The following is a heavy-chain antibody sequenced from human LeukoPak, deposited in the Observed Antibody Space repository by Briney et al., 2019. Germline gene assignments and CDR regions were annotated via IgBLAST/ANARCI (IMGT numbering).Heavy chain of an antibody. V-gene: IGHV1-69*13. CDR3: SRLKLYYYDMDV. CDR1: GGTFSSYA. CDR2: IIPIFGTA. J-gene: IGHJ6*03. Sequence: GASVKVSCKASGGTFSSYAISWVRQAPGQGLEWMGGIIPIFGTANYAQKFQGRVTITADESTSTAYMELSSLRSEDTAVYYYSRLKLYYYDMDVWGKGTTVTVSS.